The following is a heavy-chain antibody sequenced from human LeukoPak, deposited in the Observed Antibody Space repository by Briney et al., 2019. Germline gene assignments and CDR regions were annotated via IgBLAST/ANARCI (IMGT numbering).Heavy chain of an antibody. Sequence: ASVKVSCKASGYTFTGYYTHWVRQAPGQGLEWMGCINPNSGGTNYAQKFQGRVTMTRDTSISTAYMELSRLRSDDTAVYYCARDRDGVGATLFDYWGQGTLVTVSS. D-gene: IGHD1-26*01. CDR1: GYTFTGYY. CDR3: ARDRDGVGATLFDY. J-gene: IGHJ4*02. V-gene: IGHV1-2*02. CDR2: INPNSGGT.